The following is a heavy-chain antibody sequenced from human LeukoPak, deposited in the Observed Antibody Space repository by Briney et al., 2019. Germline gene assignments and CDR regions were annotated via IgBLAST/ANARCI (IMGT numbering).Heavy chain of an antibody. J-gene: IGHJ2*01. CDR1: GGTFSSYA. D-gene: IGHD3-22*01. Sequence: GASVKVSCKASGGTFSSYAISWVRQAPGQGLEWMGRIIPIFGTANYAQKFQGRVTMTRNTSISTAYMELSSLRSEDTAVYYCARAPDSSGYNWYFDLWGRGTLVTVSS. V-gene: IGHV1-69*05. CDR2: IIPIFGTA. CDR3: ARAPDSSGYNWYFDL.